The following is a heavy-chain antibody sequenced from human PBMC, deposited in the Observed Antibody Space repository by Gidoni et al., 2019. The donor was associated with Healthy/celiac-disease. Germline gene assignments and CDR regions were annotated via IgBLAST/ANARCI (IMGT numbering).Heavy chain of an antibody. V-gene: IGHV4-30-4*01. CDR1: GGSISSGDHY. CDR2: IYYSGST. Sequence: QVQLQESGPGLVKPSQTLSLTRTVSGGSISSGDHYWSWIRQPPGKGLEWIGYIYYSGSTYYNPSLKSRVTISVDTSKNQFSLKLSSVTAADTAVYYCARVVDIVATIEYNWCDPWGQGTLVTVSS. CDR3: ARVVDIVATIEYNWCDP. J-gene: IGHJ5*02. D-gene: IGHD5-12*01.